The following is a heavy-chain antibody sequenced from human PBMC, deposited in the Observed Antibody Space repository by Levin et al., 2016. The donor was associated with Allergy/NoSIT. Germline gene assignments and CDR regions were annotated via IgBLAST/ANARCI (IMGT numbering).Heavy chain of an antibody. CDR1: GYSFTSYW. J-gene: IGHJ1*01. CDR3: ARPDCSGGSCYGLGGVQH. V-gene: IGHV5-51*01. CDR2: IYPGDSDT. Sequence: GESLKISCKGSGYSFTSYWIGWVRQMPGKGLEWMGIIYPGDSDTRYSPSFQGQVTISADKSISTAYLQWSSLKASDTAMYYCARPDCSGGSCYGLGGVQHWGQGTLVTVSS. D-gene: IGHD2-15*01.